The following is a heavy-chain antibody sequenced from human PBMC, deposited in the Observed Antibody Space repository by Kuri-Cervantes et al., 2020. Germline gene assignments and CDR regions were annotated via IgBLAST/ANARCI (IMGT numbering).Heavy chain of an antibody. Sequence: SVKVSCKASGGTFSSYAINWVRQAPGQGLAWMGGIIPIFGTANYAQKFQGRVTITADKSTSTAYMELSSLSSEDTAVYYCARGTVTATDYWGQGTLVTVSS. D-gene: IGHD4-17*01. CDR1: GGTFSSYA. J-gene: IGHJ4*02. CDR2: IIPIFGTA. CDR3: ARGTVTATDY. V-gene: IGHV1-69*06.